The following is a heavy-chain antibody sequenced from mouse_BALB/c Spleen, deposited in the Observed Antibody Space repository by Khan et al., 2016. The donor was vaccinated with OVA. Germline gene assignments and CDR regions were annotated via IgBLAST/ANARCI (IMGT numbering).Heavy chain of an antibody. D-gene: IGHD2-1*01. CDR1: GYTFSTYW. J-gene: IGHJ2*01. CDR3: ARVNYTNRDYFDY. V-gene: IGHV1-9*01. CDR2: IFPGSGST. Sequence: QVQLKQSGTELMKPGASVKISCKATGYTFSTYWIEWVKQGPGHGLEWIGEIFPGSGSTNCPEKFKGQATFIAETSSTPAYMQLGSLTSEDSAVYYCARVNYTNRDYFDYWGQGTTLTVSS.